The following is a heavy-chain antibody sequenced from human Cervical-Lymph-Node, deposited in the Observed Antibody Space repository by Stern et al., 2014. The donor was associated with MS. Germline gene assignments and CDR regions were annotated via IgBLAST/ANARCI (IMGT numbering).Heavy chain of an antibody. CDR3: SRGISHYYYGMDV. Sequence: QLQLQESGPGLVKPSETLSLTCTVSGGSIGSYYWSWIRQPPGKGLEWMGYIYYTGSTYYNPTLKRRVTISLDTSKDQFSLKVRSVTAADTGVYYCSRGISHYYYGMDVWGQGTTVTVSS. J-gene: IGHJ6*02. CDR1: GGSIGSYY. CDR2: IYYTGST. V-gene: IGHV4-59*01.